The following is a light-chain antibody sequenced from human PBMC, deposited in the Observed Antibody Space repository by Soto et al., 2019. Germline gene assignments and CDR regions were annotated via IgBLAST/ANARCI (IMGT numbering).Light chain of an antibody. Sequence: QSVLTQSPSASASLGASVKLTCTLSSGHSSYAIAWHQQQPEKGPRYLMKLNSDGSHSKGDGIPDRFSGSSSGAERYLTISSLQSEDEADDYCQTWGTGSKVFGGGTTLTVL. J-gene: IGLJ2*01. CDR2: LNSDGSH. V-gene: IGLV4-69*01. CDR1: SGHSSYA. CDR3: QTWGTGSKV.